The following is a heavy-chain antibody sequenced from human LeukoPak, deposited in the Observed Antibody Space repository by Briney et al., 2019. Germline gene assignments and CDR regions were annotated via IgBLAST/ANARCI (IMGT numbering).Heavy chain of an antibody. CDR1: GFTFSSYG. CDR3: AKGVQSLYYYGMDV. D-gene: IGHD1-1*01. J-gene: IGHJ6*02. Sequence: GGSLRLSCAASGFTFSSYGMHWVRQAPGKGLEWVAVISYDGSNKYYADSVKGRFTISRDNSKNTLYLQMNSLRAEDTAVYYCAKGVQSLYYYGMDVWGQGTTVTVSS. V-gene: IGHV3-30*18. CDR2: ISYDGSNK.